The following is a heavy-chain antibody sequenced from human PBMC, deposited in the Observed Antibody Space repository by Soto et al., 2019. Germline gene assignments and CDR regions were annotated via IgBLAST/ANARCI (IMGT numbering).Heavy chain of an antibody. CDR1: GLTFCNYW. Sequence: GGSLRLCCAASGLTFCNYWMHWVRQAPGQGLVWVAHIQSDGSRTTYADSVKGRFTISRDNAKNTMYLQMNSLRAEDTAVYYCARGDLGGFDLWGQGTTVTV. J-gene: IGHJ3*01. CDR3: ARGDLGGFDL. V-gene: IGHV3-74*01. CDR2: IQSDGSRT. D-gene: IGHD2-21*02.